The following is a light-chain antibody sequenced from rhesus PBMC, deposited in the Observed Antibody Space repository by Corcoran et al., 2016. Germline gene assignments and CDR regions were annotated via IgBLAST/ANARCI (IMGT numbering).Light chain of an antibody. V-gene: IGKV3-53*01. CDR3: QKYSSSPT. Sequence: QVILTQSPATLSLSPGERATLSCRASQSVSSYLAWYQQKPGQAPRLLIYGASSRATGLPARFSGSGSGTECTLTISSLEPEDFAVYYCQKYSSSPTFGGGTKVEIK. CDR1: QSVSSY. CDR2: GAS. J-gene: IGKJ4*01.